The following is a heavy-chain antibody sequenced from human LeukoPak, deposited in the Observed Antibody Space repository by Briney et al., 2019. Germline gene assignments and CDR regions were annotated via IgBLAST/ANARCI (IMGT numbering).Heavy chain of an antibody. CDR3: ARGYCSSTSCLHAFDI. D-gene: IGHD2-2*01. CDR1: GGSISSSSYY. J-gene: IGHJ3*02. V-gene: IGHV4-39*01. CDR2: IYYSGST. Sequence: SETLSLTCTVSGGSISSSSYYWGWIRQPPGKGLEWIGSIYYSGSTYYNPSLKSRVTISVDTSKNQFSLKLSSVTAADTAVYYCARGYCSSTSCLHAFDIWGQGTMVTVSP.